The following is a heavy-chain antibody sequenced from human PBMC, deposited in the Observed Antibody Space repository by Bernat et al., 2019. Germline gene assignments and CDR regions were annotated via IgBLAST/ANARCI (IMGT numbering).Heavy chain of an antibody. Sequence: EVQLLESGGGLVQPGGSLRLSCAASGFTFSRYVMNWVRQAPGKGLEGVSTISDSGYSTYYADSVQGRFTISRDNSKNTLYLQMNSLRAEDTAVYYCAKRADFNAFDIWGQGTMVTVSS. V-gene: IGHV3-23*01. D-gene: IGHD2/OR15-2a*01. J-gene: IGHJ3*02. CDR1: GFTFSRYV. CDR2: ISDSGYST. CDR3: AKRADFNAFDI.